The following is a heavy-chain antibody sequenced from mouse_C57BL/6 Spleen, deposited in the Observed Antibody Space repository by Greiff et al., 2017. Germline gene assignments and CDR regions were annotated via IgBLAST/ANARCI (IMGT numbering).Heavy chain of an antibody. V-gene: IGHV5-4*03. CDR2: LSDGGSYT. CDR1: GFTFSSYA. CDR3: ARYDYGGYYAMDY. J-gene: IGHJ4*01. Sequence: EVKVVDSGGGLVKPGGSLKLSCAASGFTFSSYAMSWVRQTPEKRLEWVATLSDGGSYTYYPDNVKGRFTISRDNAKNNLYLQMSHLKSEDTAMYYCARYDYGGYYAMDYWGQGTSVTVSS. D-gene: IGHD2-4*01.